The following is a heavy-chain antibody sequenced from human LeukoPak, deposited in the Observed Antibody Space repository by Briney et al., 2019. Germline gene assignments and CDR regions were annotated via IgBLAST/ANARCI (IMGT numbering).Heavy chain of an antibody. D-gene: IGHD3-10*01. J-gene: IGHJ6*02. CDR2: IYYSGST. Sequence: PSETLSLTCTVSGDSISTYYWSWIRQPPGKGLEWIGYIYYSGSTDYNPSLKSRVTISVDTSKNQFSLKLTSVTASDTAVYYCARHVPPGINYGMDAWGQGTTVTVSS. V-gene: IGHV4-59*08. CDR1: GDSISTYY. CDR3: ARHVPPGINYGMDA.